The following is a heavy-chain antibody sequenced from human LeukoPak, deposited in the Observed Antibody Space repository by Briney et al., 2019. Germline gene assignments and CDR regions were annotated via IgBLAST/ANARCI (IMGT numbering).Heavy chain of an antibody. D-gene: IGHD3-16*01. J-gene: IGHJ4*02. CDR1: GVSINTYY. CDR2: MYYSGSA. CDR3: ARGFPHGGYVWPIDY. V-gene: IGHV4-59*01. Sequence: PSETLSLTCTVSGVSINTYYWNWIRQPPGKGLEWIGYMYYSGSADYNPSLKSRVTISVDPSKKQFSLKLTSVTAADTAVYYCARGFPHGGYVWPIDYWGQGTLVTVSS.